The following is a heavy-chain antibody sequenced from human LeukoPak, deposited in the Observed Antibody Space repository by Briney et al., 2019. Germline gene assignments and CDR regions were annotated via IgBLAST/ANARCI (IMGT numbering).Heavy chain of an antibody. V-gene: IGHV3-53*01. CDR3: ASWPGGWYGEDS. Sequence: GGSLRLSCAATGLTVSSNFMSWVRQAPGKGLEWVSVIYGGGSTYYADSVKGRFTISRDTPKNTLYLQMNSLRVEDTAVYYCASWPGGWYGEDSWGQGALVTVSS. CDR2: IYGGGST. J-gene: IGHJ4*02. D-gene: IGHD6-19*01. CDR1: GLTVSSNF.